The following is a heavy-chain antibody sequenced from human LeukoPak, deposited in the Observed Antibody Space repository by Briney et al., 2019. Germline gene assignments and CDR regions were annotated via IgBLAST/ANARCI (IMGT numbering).Heavy chain of an antibody. V-gene: IGHV3-74*01. Sequence: PGGSLRLSCAASGFTFSIYWMHWVRQAPGKGLVWVSRISPDGSSTNYADSVKGRFTISRDNARNILYLQMNSLRAEDTAVYYCASNFPGSSRDYWGQGTLVTVSS. CDR3: ASNFPGSSRDY. CDR1: GFTFSIYW. J-gene: IGHJ4*02. CDR2: ISPDGSST. D-gene: IGHD6-13*01.